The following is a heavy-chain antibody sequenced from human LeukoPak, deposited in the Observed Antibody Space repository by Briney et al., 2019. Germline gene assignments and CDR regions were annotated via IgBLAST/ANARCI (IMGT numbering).Heavy chain of an antibody. D-gene: IGHD6-19*01. CDR3: ARGVADYYDYYMEV. CDR1: GGTFSSYA. J-gene: IGHJ6*03. CDR2: VIPIFGTA. Sequence: GSSVKVSCKASGGTFSSYAISWVRQAPAQGREWMGGVIPIFGTANYAQKFHGRGTITSDESTSAGYTELSSLRSEDTAVYYCARGVADYYDYYMEVWGKGTTFTVSS. V-gene: IGHV1-69*01.